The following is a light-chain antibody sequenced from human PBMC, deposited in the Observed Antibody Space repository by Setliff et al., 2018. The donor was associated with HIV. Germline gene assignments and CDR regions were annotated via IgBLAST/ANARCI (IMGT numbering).Light chain of an antibody. CDR3: ISYAGSNNLV. Sequence: QSALTQPASVSGSPGQSVTISCTGTSSDVGGYNYVSWYQQHPGKAPKLMIYEVSKRPSGVPDRFSGSKSGNTASLTVSGLQAEDEADYYCISYAGSNNLVFGGGTKVTVL. J-gene: IGLJ2*01. V-gene: IGLV2-8*01. CDR1: SSDVGGYNY. CDR2: EVS.